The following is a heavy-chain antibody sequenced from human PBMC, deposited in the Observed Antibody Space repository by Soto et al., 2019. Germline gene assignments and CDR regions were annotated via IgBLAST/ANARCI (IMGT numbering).Heavy chain of an antibody. Sequence: ASVKVSCKASGYTFTSYDINWVRQATGQGLGWMGWMNPNSGNTGYAQKFQGRVTMTRNTSISTAYMELSSLRSEDTAVYYCARSWYDFWSGSVWYNWFDPWGQGTLVTVSS. CDR3: ARSWYDFWSGSVWYNWFDP. CDR1: GYTFTSYD. V-gene: IGHV1-8*01. CDR2: MNPNSGNT. J-gene: IGHJ5*02. D-gene: IGHD3-3*01.